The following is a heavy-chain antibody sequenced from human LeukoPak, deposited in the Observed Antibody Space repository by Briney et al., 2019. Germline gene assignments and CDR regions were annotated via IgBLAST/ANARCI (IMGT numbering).Heavy chain of an antibody. Sequence: PGGSLRLSCAASGFTFSSYAMSWVRQAPGKGLEWASAISGSGGSTYYADSVKGRFTISRDNSKNTLYLQMNSLRAEDTAVYYCAKDHGYGSGSYYDYWGQGTLVTVSS. J-gene: IGHJ4*02. CDR3: AKDHGYGSGSYYDY. D-gene: IGHD3-10*01. CDR2: ISGSGGST. V-gene: IGHV3-23*01. CDR1: GFTFSSYA.